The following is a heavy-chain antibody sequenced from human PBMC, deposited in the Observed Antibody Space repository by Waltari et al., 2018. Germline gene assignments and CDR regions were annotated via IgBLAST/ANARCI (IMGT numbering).Heavy chain of an antibody. CDR1: GGSISSSSYY. J-gene: IGHJ4*02. CDR2: IYYSGST. D-gene: IGHD1-26*01. CDR3: AREGGSYRQFDY. Sequence: QLQLQESGPGLVKPSETLSLTCPVSGGSISSSSYYWGWIRQPPGKGLEWIGSIYYSGSTYYNPSLKSRVTISVDTSKNQFSLKLSSVTAADTAVYYCAREGGSYRQFDYWGQGTLITVSS. V-gene: IGHV4-39*07.